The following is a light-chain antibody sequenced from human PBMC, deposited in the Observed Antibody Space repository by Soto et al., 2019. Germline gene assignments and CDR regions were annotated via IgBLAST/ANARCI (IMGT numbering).Light chain of an antibody. V-gene: IGLV1-44*01. CDR3: AAWDDSLNGWV. J-gene: IGLJ3*02. CDR2: DNN. Sequence: QSALTQPPSASGTPGQRVTISCSGSSSNIGTNTVNWYQQLPGTAPKLLIYDNNHRPSGVPDRFSGSKSGTSASLAISGLQSEAEAHYYCAAWDDSLNGWVFGGGTKLTVL. CDR1: SSNIGTNT.